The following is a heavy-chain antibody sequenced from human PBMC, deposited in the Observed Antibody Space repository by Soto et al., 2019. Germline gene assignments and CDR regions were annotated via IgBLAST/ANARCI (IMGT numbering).Heavy chain of an antibody. CDR1: GFAFGSHG. D-gene: IGHD2-21*01. J-gene: IGHJ6*02. V-gene: IGHV3-30*03. Sequence: QVQLVESGGGVVQPGRSLNLSCIGSGFAFGSHGMHWVRQVSGKGLEWVAVISHDGQNQYYRDSVKGRFTISRDNSKNSLYLEVNSLRVEDTAVYHCARERADIVVAPGATSGMDVWGQGTAVTVSS. CDR3: ARERADIVVAPGATSGMDV. CDR2: ISHDGQNQ.